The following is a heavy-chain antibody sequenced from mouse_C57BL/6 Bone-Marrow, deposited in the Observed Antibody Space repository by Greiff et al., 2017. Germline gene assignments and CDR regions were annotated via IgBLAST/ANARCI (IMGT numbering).Heavy chain of an antibody. D-gene: IGHD3-2*02. V-gene: IGHV5-2*01. J-gene: IGHJ3*01. CDR3: ARHGSSGYEETWFAY. CDR2: INSDGGST. Sequence: EVKVVESGGGLVQPGESLKLSCESNEYEFPSHDMSWVRKTPEKRLALVAAINSDGGSTYYPDTMERRFIISRDNTKKTLYLQMSSLRSEDTALYYCARHGSSGYEETWFAYWGQGTLVTVSA. CDR1: EYEFPSHD.